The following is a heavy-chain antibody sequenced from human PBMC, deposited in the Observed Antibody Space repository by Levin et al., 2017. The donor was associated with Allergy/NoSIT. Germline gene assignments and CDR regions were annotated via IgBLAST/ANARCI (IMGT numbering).Heavy chain of an antibody. J-gene: IGHJ6*02. Sequence: PGGSLRLSCAASGFTFSSYSMNWVRQAPGKGLEWVSSISSSSSYIYYADSVKGRFTISRDNAKNSLYLQMNSLRAEDTAVYYCARDRPITIFRISDYYGMDVWGQGTTVTVSS. D-gene: IGHD3-3*01. V-gene: IGHV3-21*01. CDR3: ARDRPITIFRISDYYGMDV. CDR2: ISSSSSYI. CDR1: GFTFSSYS.